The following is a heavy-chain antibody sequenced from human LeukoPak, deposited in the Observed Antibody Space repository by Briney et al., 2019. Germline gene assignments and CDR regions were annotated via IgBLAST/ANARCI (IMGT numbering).Heavy chain of an antibody. CDR3: ARGGGGSGSYSSFDY. CDR1: GFTVSSYY. V-gene: IGHV3-66*01. CDR2: LYTGGST. D-gene: IGHD3-10*01. J-gene: IGHJ4*02. Sequence: PGGSLRLSCAASGFTVSSYYMSWVRQAPGKGLEWVSALYTGGSTYYADSVKDRFTISRDNSKNTLYLQMNSLRAEDTAVYYCARGGGGSGSYSSFDYWGQGTLVTVSS.